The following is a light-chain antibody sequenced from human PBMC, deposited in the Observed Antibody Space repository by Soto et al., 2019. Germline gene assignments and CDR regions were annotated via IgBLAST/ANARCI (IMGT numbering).Light chain of an antibody. Sequence: QSALTQPASVSGSPGQSITISCTGTSSDVGRYNYVSWYQQHQGTVPKLMIYDVSNRPAGVSARFSGSKSGNTASLTISGLQAEDEADYYCSSHTTSNTVVFGGGTKLTVL. CDR2: DVS. CDR1: SSDVGRYNY. CDR3: SSHTTSNTVV. J-gene: IGLJ2*01. V-gene: IGLV2-14*03.